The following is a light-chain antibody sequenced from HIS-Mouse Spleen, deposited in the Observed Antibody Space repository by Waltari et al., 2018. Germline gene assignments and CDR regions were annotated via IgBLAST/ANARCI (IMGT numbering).Light chain of an antibody. Sequence: DIVMTQSPDSLAVSLGERATIYCKSSQSVLYSSNNKNYLAWYQQKPAQPPKLLIDWASTRQSGVPDRFSGSGSGTDFTLSISSLQAEDVAVYYCQQYYSTPCTFGPGTKVDIK. CDR1: QSVLYSSNNKNY. CDR3: QQYYSTPCT. V-gene: IGKV4-1*01. J-gene: IGKJ3*01. CDR2: WAS.